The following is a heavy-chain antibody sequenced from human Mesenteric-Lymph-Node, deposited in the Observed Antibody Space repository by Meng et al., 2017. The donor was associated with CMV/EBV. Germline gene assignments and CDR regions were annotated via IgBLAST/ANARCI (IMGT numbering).Heavy chain of an antibody. Sequence: GESLKISCVASGSPLSRPLTRHGIQWVRQAPGKGLEWVAFRRDDGNEIYYADSVKGRFTISRDHSKNIVYLQMNSLRGEDTAVYFCAKDQSIFGVDVYYYYDMDVWGQGTTVTVSS. V-gene: IGHV3-30*02. D-gene: IGHD3-3*01. CDR3: AKDQSIFGVDVYYYYDMDV. CDR1: GSPLSRPLTRHG. CDR2: RRDDGNEI. J-gene: IGHJ6*02.